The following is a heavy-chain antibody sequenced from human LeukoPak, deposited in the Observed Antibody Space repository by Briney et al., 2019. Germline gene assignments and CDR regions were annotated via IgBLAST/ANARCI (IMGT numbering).Heavy chain of an antibody. Sequence: GASVKVSCKASGYTFTSYGISWVRQAPGQGLEWMGWISAYNGNTNYAQKLQGRVTMTTDTSTSTAYMELRSLRSDDTAVYYCAKEGGHYYDSCGYEEWGQGTLVTVSS. D-gene: IGHD3-22*01. CDR3: AKEGGHYYDSCGYEE. CDR1: GYTFTSYG. V-gene: IGHV1-18*01. CDR2: ISAYNGNT. J-gene: IGHJ4*02.